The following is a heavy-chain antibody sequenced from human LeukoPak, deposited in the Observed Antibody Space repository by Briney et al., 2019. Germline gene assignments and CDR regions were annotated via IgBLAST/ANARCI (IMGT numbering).Heavy chain of an antibody. J-gene: IGHJ6*02. CDR1: GGSISSSSYY. V-gene: IGHV4-39*07. D-gene: IGHD4-17*01. CDR2: INHSGST. CDR3: ARGPSGNYGDYVSPPYYYYGMGV. Sequence: SETLSLTCTVSGGSISSSSYYWSWIRQPPGKGLEWIGEINHSGSTNYNPSLKSRVTISVDTSKNQFSLKLSSVTAADTAVYYCARGPSGNYGDYVSPPYYYYGMGVWGQGTTVTVSS.